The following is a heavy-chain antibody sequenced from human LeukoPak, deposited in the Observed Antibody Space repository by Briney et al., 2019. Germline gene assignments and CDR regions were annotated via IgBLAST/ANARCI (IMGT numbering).Heavy chain of an antibody. J-gene: IGHJ4*02. CDR1: GGSFSGYY. D-gene: IGHD2-2*01. V-gene: IGHV4-34*01. Sequence: PSETLSLTCAVYGGSFSGYYWSWIRQPPGKGLEWIGEINHSGSSNYNPSLESRVTISVDTSKNQFSLKLSSVTAADTAVYYCARHADCSSTSCYVDYWGQGTLVTVSS. CDR2: INHSGSS. CDR3: ARHADCSSTSCYVDY.